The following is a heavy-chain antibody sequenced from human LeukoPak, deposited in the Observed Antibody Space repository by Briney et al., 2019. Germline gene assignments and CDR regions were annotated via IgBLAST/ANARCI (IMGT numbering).Heavy chain of an antibody. V-gene: IGHV1-69*04. CDR1: GGTFSSYA. D-gene: IGHD5-18*01. CDR2: IIPILGIA. J-gene: IGHJ4*02. Sequence: GASVKVSCKASGGTFSSYAISWVRQAPGQGLEWMGRIIPILGIANYAQKFQGRVTITADKSTSTAYMELSSLRSEDTAVYYCARGALRGYSYGYPIDYWGQGTLVTVSS. CDR3: ARGALRGYSYGYPIDY.